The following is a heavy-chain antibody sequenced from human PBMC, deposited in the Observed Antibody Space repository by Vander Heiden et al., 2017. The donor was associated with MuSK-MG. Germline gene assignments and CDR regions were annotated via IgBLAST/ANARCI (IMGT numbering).Heavy chain of an antibody. CDR3: AKERQAVAQTYWYCDF. CDR2: ISGSGGAT. Sequence: EVQLLESGGGLVQPGGSMRLSCAASGFTSSNYVMNWVRQAPGKGLEWFSAISGSGGATYYADSVKGRFTISRDNSKNTLYLQMNSLRAEDTAVYYCAKERQAVAQTYWYCDFWGRGTLVTVSS. D-gene: IGHD6-19*01. J-gene: IGHJ2*01. CDR1: GFTSSNYV. V-gene: IGHV3-23*01.